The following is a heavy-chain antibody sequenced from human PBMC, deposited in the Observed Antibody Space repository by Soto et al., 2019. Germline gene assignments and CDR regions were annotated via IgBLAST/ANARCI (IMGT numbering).Heavy chain of an antibody. J-gene: IGHJ4*02. CDR3: ARHVDSSGWRSRDY. V-gene: IGHV4-39*01. CDR2: IYYSGST. CDR1: GGSISSSSYY. D-gene: IGHD6-19*01. Sequence: PSETLSLTCTVSGGSISSSSYYWGWIRQPPGKGLEWIGSIYYSGSTYYNPSLKSRVTISVDTSKNQFSLKLSSVTAADTAVYYCARHVDSSGWRSRDYWGQGTLVTVSS.